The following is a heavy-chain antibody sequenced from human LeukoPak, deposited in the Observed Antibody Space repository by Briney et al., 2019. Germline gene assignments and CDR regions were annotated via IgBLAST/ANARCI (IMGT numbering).Heavy chain of an antibody. Sequence: RGSLRLSCAASGFTFSASALHWVRQASGKGLEWVGRTRKKTNSYTTEYAASVKGRFTISRDDSMNSLYLQMNSLKAEDTAVYYCARVVLVGTTYSYFDYWGQGTLVTVSS. CDR2: TRKKTNSYTT. V-gene: IGHV3-72*01. CDR3: ARVVLVGTTYSYFDY. D-gene: IGHD1-26*01. CDR1: GFTFSASA. J-gene: IGHJ4*02.